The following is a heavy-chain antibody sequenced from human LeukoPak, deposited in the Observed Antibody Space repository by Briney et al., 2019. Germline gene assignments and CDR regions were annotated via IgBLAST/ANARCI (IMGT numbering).Heavy chain of an antibody. D-gene: IGHD2-2*01. CDR2: IYYSGST. CDR1: GGSISSGGYY. J-gene: IGHJ6*02. Sequence: PSETLSLTCTVSGGSISSGGYYWSWIRQHPGKGLEWIGYIYYSGSTYYNPSLKSRVTISVDTSKNQFSLKLSSVTAADTAVYYCARAYCSSTSCYPSVYYGMDVWGQGTTVTVSS. V-gene: IGHV4-31*03. CDR3: ARAYCSSTSCYPSVYYGMDV.